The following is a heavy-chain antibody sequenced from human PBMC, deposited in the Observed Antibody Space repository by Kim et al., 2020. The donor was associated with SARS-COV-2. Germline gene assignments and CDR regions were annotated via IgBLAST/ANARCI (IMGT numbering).Heavy chain of an antibody. D-gene: IGHD3-3*01. CDR2: ISSSGSTI. CDR3: ARDRGVLYDFWSGYRNWFDP. Sequence: GGSLRLSCAASGFTFSSYEMNWVRQAPGKGLEWVSYISSSGSTIYYADSVKGRFTISRDNAKNSLYLQMNSLRAEDTAVYYCARDRGVLYDFWSGYRNWFDPLGQGTLVTVSS. V-gene: IGHV3-48*03. J-gene: IGHJ5*02. CDR1: GFTFSSYE.